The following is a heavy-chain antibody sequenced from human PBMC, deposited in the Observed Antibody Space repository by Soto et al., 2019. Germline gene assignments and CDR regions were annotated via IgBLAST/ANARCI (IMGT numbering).Heavy chain of an antibody. CDR3: ARGADFWSGSRYYHYAYDLDV. CDR2: INGNADNS. V-gene: IGHV3-74*01. J-gene: IGHJ6*02. CDR1: GFSFVSYW. Sequence: EVQLAESGGGLVLTGGSLRLSCAASGFSFVSYWMHWVRQVPGEGLAWVSRINGNADNSDYADSVKGRFTISRENAKNSMYLQMKSLRAGDTAVYFCARGADFWSGSRYYHYAYDLDVWGHGTTVTVSS. D-gene: IGHD3-3*01.